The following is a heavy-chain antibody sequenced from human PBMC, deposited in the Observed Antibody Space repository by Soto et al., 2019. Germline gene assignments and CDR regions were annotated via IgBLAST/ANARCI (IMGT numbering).Heavy chain of an antibody. D-gene: IGHD1-26*01. V-gene: IGHV1-18*01. J-gene: IGHJ4*02. CDR3: ARDGDSGNYYCCAY. CDR1: ASTCTSYG. CDR2: ISAYNGNT. Sequence: GASVMLSCKASASTCTSYGISCVRQAPGQGLEWRGWISAYNGNTNYAQKLQGRVTMTTDTSTSTAYMELRSLRSDDTAVYYCARDGDSGNYYCCAYWGQGTLVTVSS.